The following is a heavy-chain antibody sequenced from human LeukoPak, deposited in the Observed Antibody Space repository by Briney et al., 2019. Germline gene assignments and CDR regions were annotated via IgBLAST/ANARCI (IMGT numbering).Heavy chain of an antibody. J-gene: IGHJ4*02. V-gene: IGHV5-10-1*01. CDR2: IDPSDSYT. CDR3: ARRAVVTPLDY. Sequence: GESLKISCKGSGYSFTSYWISWVRQMPGKGLEWMGRIDPSDSYTNYSPSFQGHVTTSADKSISTAYPQWSSLKASDTAMYYCARRAVVTPLDYWGQGTLVTVSS. CDR1: GYSFTSYW. D-gene: IGHD4-23*01.